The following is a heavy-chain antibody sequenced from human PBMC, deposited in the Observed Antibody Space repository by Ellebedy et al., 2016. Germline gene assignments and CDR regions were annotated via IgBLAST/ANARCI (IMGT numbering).Heavy chain of an antibody. CDR1: GFTFSSYW. V-gene: IGHV3-23*01. D-gene: IGHD2-15*01. J-gene: IGHJ3*02. CDR2: ISGSGGST. Sequence: GESLKISXAASGFTFSSYWMHWVRQAPGKGLEWVSAISGSGGSTYYADSVKGRFTISRDNSKNTLYLQMNSLRAEDTAVYYCAKDCSGGSCYSSAFDIWGQGTMVTVSS. CDR3: AKDCSGGSCYSSAFDI.